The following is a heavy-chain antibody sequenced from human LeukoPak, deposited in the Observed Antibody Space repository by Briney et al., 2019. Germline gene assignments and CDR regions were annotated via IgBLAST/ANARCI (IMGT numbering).Heavy chain of an antibody. CDR1: GFTFSSYA. CDR2: ISYDGSNK. V-gene: IGHV3-30-3*01. D-gene: IGHD3-9*01. CDR3: ARDRHDILTGDYEGYFDY. Sequence: GGSLRLSCAASGFTFSSYAMHWVRQAPGKGLEWVAVISYDGSNKYYADSVKGRFTISRDNSKNTLYLQMNSLRAEDTAVYYCARDRHDILTGDYEGYFDYWGQGTLVTVSS. J-gene: IGHJ4*02.